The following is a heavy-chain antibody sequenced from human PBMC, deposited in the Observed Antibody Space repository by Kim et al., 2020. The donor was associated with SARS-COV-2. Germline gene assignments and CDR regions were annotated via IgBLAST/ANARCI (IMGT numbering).Heavy chain of an antibody. CDR2: IYPADSDT. Sequence: GESLKISCKGSGYIFSGHWIAWVRQMPGKGLEYMGIIYPADSDTRYSPSFQGQVTISADKSISTAYLQWNSLKASDTAIYFCAKCQTGFCDEIGCWEYGIDVWGAGTTVTVSS. J-gene: IGHJ6*04. CDR1: GYIFSGHW. CDR3: AKCQTGFCDEIGCWEYGIDV. V-gene: IGHV5-51*01. D-gene: IGHD7-27*01.